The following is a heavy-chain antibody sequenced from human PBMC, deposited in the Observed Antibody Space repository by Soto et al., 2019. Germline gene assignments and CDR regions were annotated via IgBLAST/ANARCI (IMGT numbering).Heavy chain of an antibody. V-gene: IGHV3-23*01. CDR3: AKERRDVDYFDY. D-gene: IGHD2-21*01. J-gene: IGHJ4*02. CDR1: GFSFSDYA. Sequence: GGSLRLSCEASGFSFSDYAMAWVRQTPGKGLEWVSAISGTGGSTHYADSVRGRFTIYRDNYENKLYVQMNGLRAEDTAVYYCAKERRDVDYFDYWGQGTPVTGS. CDR2: ISGTGGST.